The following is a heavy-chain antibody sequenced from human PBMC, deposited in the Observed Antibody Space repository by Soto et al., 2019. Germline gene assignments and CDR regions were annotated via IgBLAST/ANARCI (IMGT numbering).Heavy chain of an antibody. V-gene: IGHV3-23*01. J-gene: IGHJ6*03. CDR1: GFTFCSYS. CDR3: AKYGCSSTSCYDPYYYYMDV. Sequence: GGSLRLSCAASGFTFCSYSMSWGRPAPGKGVEWVSAISGSGGSTYYADSVKGRFTISRDNSKNTLHLQMNSLRAEDTAVYYCAKYGCSSTSCYDPYYYYMDVWGKGTTVTVSS. CDR2: ISGSGGST. D-gene: IGHD2-2*01.